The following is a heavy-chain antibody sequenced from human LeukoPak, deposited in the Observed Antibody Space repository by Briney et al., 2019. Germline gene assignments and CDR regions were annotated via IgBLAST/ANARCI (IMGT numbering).Heavy chain of an antibody. CDR2: ISSSSSTI. CDR3: ARDADEYYDSSGYPRRGGFDY. D-gene: IGHD3-22*01. Sequence: TGGSLRLSCAASGFTFSSYSMNWVRQAPGKGLEWVSYISSSSSTIYYADSVKGRFTISRDNAKNSLYLQMNSLRAEDTAVYYCARDADEYYDSSGYPRRGGFDYWGQGTLVTVSS. J-gene: IGHJ4*02. CDR1: GFTFSSYS. V-gene: IGHV3-48*01.